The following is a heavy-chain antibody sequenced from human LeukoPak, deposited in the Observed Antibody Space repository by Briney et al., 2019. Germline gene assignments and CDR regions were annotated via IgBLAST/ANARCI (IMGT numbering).Heavy chain of an antibody. D-gene: IGHD6-19*01. CDR3: AGDTHSSSWYDH. V-gene: IGHV3-53*01. Sequence: PGGSLRLSGAVSGFTVSSIYMSWVRQAPGKGLEWVSFIYSDGNTYYADSVKGRFTLSRDSSRNTLYLQMNSLRVDDTAVYYCAGDTHSSSWYDHWGQGTLVTVSS. CDR1: GFTVSSIY. CDR2: IYSDGNT. J-gene: IGHJ5*02.